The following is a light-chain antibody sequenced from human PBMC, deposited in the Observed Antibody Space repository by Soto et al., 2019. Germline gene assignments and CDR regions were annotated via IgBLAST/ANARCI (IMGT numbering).Light chain of an antibody. J-gene: IGLJ2*01. CDR3: SSFTTSSTLV. CDR2: DVT. V-gene: IGLV2-14*03. CDR1: TSDVGGFNY. Sequence: QSVLTQPASVSGSPGQSITISYTRTTSDVGGFNYVSWYQQHPGKAPKLMIYDVTNRPSGLSHRFSGSQSGNPASLTISGLQAEDEADYYCSSFTTSSTLVFGGGTKLTVL.